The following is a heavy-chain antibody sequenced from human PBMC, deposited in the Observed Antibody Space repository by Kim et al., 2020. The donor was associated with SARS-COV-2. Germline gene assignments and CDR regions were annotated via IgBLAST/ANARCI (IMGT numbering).Heavy chain of an antibody. CDR3: LGGVYFDY. V-gene: IGHV1-3*01. D-gene: IGHD3-16*01. CDR2: IDCGNGNT. Sequence: ASVKVSCKTSGHFFTRDSIHWVRQAPGQWLEWMGGIDCGNGNTIYSQKFQGRVTFTTDTSASTAYMELSFLRSEDSAVYYCLGGVYFDYWGQGTQVTVSS. J-gene: IGHJ4*02. CDR1: GHFFTRDS.